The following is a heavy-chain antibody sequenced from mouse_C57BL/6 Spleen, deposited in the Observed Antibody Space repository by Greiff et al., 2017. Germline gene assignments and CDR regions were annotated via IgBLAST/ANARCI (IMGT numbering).Heavy chain of an antibody. CDR3: ARGGLRDYYAMDY. CDR1: GYSFTSYY. D-gene: IGHD2-2*01. J-gene: IGHJ4*01. V-gene: IGHV1-66*01. CDR2: IYPGSGNT. Sequence: VKLLESGPELVKPGASVKISCKASGYSFTSYYIHWVKQRPGQGLEWIGWIYPGSGNTKYNEKFKGKATLTADTSSSTAYMQLSSLTSEDSAVYYCARGGLRDYYAMDYWGQGTSVTVSS.